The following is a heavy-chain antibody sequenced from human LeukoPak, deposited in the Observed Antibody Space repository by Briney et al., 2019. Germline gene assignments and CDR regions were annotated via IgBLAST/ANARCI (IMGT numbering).Heavy chain of an antibody. CDR1: GGSFSGYY. D-gene: IGHD3-10*01. CDR2: INHSGST. V-gene: IGHV4-34*01. J-gene: IGHJ4*02. Sequence: PSETLSLTCAVYGGSFSGYYWSWIRQPPGKGLEWIGEINHSGSTNYSPSLKSRVTISVDTSKNQFSLKLSSVTAADTAVYYCARGRVTMVRGVFPFDYWGQGTLVTVSS. CDR3: ARGRVTMVRGVFPFDY.